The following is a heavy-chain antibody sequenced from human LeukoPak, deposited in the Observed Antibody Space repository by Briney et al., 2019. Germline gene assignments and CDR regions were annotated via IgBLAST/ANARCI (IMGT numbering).Heavy chain of an antibody. D-gene: IGHD3-10*01. J-gene: IGHJ4*02. CDR2: IYSGGST. CDR3: AREIRGVILFDY. Sequence: GGSLRLSCAASGFTVSSNYMSWVRQAPGKGLEWVSVIYSGGSTYYADSVKGRFTISRDNAKNTLYLQMNSLRAEDTALYHCAREIRGVILFDYWGQGTLVTVSS. CDR1: GFTVSSNY. V-gene: IGHV3-53*01.